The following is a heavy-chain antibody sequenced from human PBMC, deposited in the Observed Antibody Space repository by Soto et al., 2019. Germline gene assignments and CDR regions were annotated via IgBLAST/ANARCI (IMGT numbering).Heavy chain of an antibody. J-gene: IGHJ4*02. CDR1: GGSISSYY. D-gene: IGHD3-9*01. CDR2: IYYSGST. V-gene: IGHV4-59*01. CDR3: ARVVPDYDILTGPNYYFDY. Sequence: ETLSLTCTVSGGSISSYYWSWIRQPPGKGLEWIGYIYYSGSTNYNPSLKSRVTISVDTSKNQFSLKLSSVTAADTAVYYCARVVPDYDILTGPNYYFDYWGQGTLVTVSS.